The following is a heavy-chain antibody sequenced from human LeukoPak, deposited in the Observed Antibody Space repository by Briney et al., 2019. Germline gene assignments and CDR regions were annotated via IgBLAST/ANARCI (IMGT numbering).Heavy chain of an antibody. CDR2: IYYSGST. J-gene: IGHJ3*02. Sequence: SETLSLTCTVSGGSISSSSYYWGWIRQPPGKGLEWIGSIYYSGSTYYKPSLKSRVTISVDTSKNQFSLKLSSVTAADTAVYYCARGSSGWPDAFDIWGQGTMVTVSS. V-gene: IGHV4-39*01. CDR1: GGSISSSSYY. CDR3: ARGSSGWPDAFDI. D-gene: IGHD6-19*01.